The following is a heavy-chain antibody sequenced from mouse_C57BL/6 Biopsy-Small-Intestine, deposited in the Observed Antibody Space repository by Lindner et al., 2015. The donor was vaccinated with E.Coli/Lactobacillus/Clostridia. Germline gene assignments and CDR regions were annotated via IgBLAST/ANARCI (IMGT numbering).Heavy chain of an antibody. Sequence: SVKVSCKASGYTFTGYYMHWVRQAPGQGLEWMGWINPNSGGTNYAQKFQGWVTMTRDTSISTAYMELSRLRSDDTAVYYCARGFREVRGVIDYWGQGTLVTVSS. CDR2: INPNSGGT. CDR1: GYTFTGYY. D-gene: IGHD3-1*01. J-gene: IGHJ4*01. CDR3: ARGFREVRGVIDY. V-gene: IGHV1-53*01.